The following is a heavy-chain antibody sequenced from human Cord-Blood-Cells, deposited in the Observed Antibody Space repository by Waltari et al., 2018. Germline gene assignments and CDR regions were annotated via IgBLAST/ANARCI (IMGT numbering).Heavy chain of an antibody. CDR2: ISWNSGSI. CDR3: AKEAYSGYGLDY. CDR1: GFTFDDYA. Sequence: EVQLVESGGGLVQPGRSLRLSCAASGFTFDDYAMHWVRQAPGKGLEWVSGISWNSGSIGYEDSVKGGFTISRDNAKNSLYLQMNSLRAEDTALYYCAKEAYSGYGLDYWGQGTLVTVSS. V-gene: IGHV3-9*01. J-gene: IGHJ4*02. D-gene: IGHD5-12*01.